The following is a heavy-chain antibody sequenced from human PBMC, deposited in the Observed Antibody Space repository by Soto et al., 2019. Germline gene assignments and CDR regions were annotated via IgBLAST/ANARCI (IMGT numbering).Heavy chain of an antibody. CDR2: ISDSGGST. CDR3: AKEDYGDYGFDY. V-gene: IGHV3-23*01. D-gene: IGHD4-17*01. CDR1: GITFSSYA. Sequence: EVQLLESGGGLVQSGGSLRLSCAASGITFSSYAMSWVRQAPGKGLEWVSGISDSGGSTYYADSVKGRFTISRDNSKNTLYLQMNILRAEDTAVHYCAKEDYGDYGFDYWGQGTLVTVAS. J-gene: IGHJ4*02.